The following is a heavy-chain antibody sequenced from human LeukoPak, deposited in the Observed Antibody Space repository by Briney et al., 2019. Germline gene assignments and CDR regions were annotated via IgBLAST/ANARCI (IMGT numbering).Heavy chain of an antibody. Sequence: SETLSLTCTVSGDSISSYNYYWSWIRQPAGKGLEWIGRFYTSGSTNYNPSLKSRVTISVDTSKNQFSLKLTSLTPADTAVYYCASEDGYTRLSWGQGTLVTVSS. D-gene: IGHD5-24*01. J-gene: IGHJ5*02. V-gene: IGHV4-61*02. CDR3: ASEDGYTRLS. CDR1: GDSISSYNYY. CDR2: FYTSGST.